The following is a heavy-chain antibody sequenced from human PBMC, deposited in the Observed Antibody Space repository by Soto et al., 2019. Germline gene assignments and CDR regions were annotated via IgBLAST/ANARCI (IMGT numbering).Heavy chain of an antibody. Sequence: EVQLLESGGGLVQPGGSLRLSCAASGFTFSSYAMSRVRQAPGKGLEWVSAISGSGGSTYYADSVKGRFTISRDNSKNTLYLQMNSLRAEDTAVYYCARQYYDFWSGYPYFDYWGQGTLVTVSS. J-gene: IGHJ4*02. CDR2: ISGSGGST. CDR3: ARQYYDFWSGYPYFDY. D-gene: IGHD3-3*01. CDR1: GFTFSSYA. V-gene: IGHV3-23*01.